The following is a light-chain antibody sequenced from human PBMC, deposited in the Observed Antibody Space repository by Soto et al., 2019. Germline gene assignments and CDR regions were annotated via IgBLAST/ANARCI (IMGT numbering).Light chain of an antibody. CDR1: QGVSSSY. J-gene: IGKJ4*01. V-gene: IGKV3D-20*02. Sequence: EIVLTQSPGTLSLSPGERATLSCRASQGVSSSYLAWYQQKPGQAPRLLIYDASNRATGIPARFSGSGSGTDFTLTISSLEPEDFAVYYCQQRSNWLPLTFGGGTKVDIK. CDR2: DAS. CDR3: QQRSNWLPLT.